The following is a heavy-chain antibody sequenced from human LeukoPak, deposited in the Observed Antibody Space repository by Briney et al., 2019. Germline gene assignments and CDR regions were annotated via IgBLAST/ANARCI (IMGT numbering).Heavy chain of an antibody. D-gene: IGHD6-6*01. CDR1: GLTFSSHW. J-gene: IGHJ4*02. V-gene: IGHV3-74*01. CDR3: AREYSSSSGRSFDY. CDR2: ITNDGSST. Sequence: GGSLRLSCAASGLTFSSHWMHWVRQAPGKGLVWVSRITNDGSSTTYADSVKGRFTISRDNAKNMLYLQVNSLRAEDTAVYYCAREYSSSSGRSFDYWGQGTLVTVSS.